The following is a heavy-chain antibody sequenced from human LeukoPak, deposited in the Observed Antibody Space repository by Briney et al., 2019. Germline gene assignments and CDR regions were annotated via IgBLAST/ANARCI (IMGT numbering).Heavy chain of an antibody. J-gene: IGHJ1*01. CDR1: GGTFSSYA. CDR3: ARGPQWLPQGQYFQH. CDR2: IIPIFGTA. D-gene: IGHD6-19*01. Sequence: GASVKVSCKASGGTFSSYAISWVRQAPGQGLEWMGGIIPIFGTANYAQKFQGRVTITADKSTSTAYMELSSLRSEDTAVYYCARGPQWLPQGQYFQHWGQGTLVTVSS. V-gene: IGHV1-69*06.